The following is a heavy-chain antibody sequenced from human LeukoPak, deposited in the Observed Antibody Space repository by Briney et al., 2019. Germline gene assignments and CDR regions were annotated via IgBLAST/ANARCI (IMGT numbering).Heavy chain of an antibody. CDR3: ARVKVGWYSSGWYGSVYYYGTDV. J-gene: IGHJ6*02. Sequence: PSETLSLTCTVSGGSISSSSYYWGWIRQPPGKGLEWIGSIYYSGSTNYNPSLKSRVTISVDTSKNQFSLKLSSVTAADTAVYYCARVKVGWYSSGWYGSVYYYGTDVWGQGTTVTVSS. CDR2: IYYSGST. V-gene: IGHV4-39*07. CDR1: GGSISSSSYY. D-gene: IGHD6-19*01.